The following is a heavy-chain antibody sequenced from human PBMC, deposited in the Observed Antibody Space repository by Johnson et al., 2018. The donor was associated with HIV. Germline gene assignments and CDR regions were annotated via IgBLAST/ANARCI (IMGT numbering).Heavy chain of an antibody. CDR2: IKQDGSEK. V-gene: IGHV3-7*05. D-gene: IGHD3-22*01. Sequence: MLLVESGGGVVQPGRSLRLSCAASGFTFSSYWMSWVRQAPGKGLEWVANIKQDGSEKYYVDSVKGRFTISRDNAKNSLYLQMNSLRAEDTAVYYCASDYYYDSRARLGAFDIWGQGTMVTVSS. CDR1: GFTFSSYW. J-gene: IGHJ3*02. CDR3: ASDYYYDSRARLGAFDI.